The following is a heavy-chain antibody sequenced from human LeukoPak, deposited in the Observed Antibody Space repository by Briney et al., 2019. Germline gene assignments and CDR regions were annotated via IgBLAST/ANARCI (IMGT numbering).Heavy chain of an antibody. CDR1: GYTFTNYD. CDR2: MNPNSGDT. J-gene: IGHJ5*01. V-gene: IGHV1-8*01. CDR3: ARTGMGGNVWIDS. D-gene: IGHD1-26*01. Sequence: ASVKVSCKASGYTFTNYDINWVRQAPGQGLEWMGWMNPNSGDTGYAEKFQGRVTMTRDTSTNTAYMELTSLTSDDTAIFYCARTGMGGNVWIDSWGQGTLVTVSS.